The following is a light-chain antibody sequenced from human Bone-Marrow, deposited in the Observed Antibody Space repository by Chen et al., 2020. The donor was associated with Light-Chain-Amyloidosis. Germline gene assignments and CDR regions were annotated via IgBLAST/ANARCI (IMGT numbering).Light chain of an antibody. J-gene: IGLJ2*01. V-gene: IGLV3-25*03. CDR3: QSADSSGTYEVI. CDR2: RDT. Sequence: SYELTQPPSVSVSPGQTARITCSGDDLPKKYAYWYQQKPGQAPVLVIHRDTERPSGISERFSGSSSGTTDTLTISGVHAEDEADYHCQSADSSGTYEVIFGGGTKLTVL. CDR1: DLPKKY.